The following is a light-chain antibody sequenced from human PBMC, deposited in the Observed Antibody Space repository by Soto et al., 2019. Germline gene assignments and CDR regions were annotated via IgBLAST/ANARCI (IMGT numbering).Light chain of an antibody. Sequence: EIVLTQSPDTLSLSPGERATLSCRASQSVNSKLAWYQQKPGRAPRLLIYGASTRATGIPARFSGSGSGTDFTLTISSLEPEDFGVYYCQQRSNWPPVTFGGGTKVDIK. V-gene: IGKV3-11*01. CDR3: QQRSNWPPVT. J-gene: IGKJ4*01. CDR1: QSVNSK. CDR2: GAS.